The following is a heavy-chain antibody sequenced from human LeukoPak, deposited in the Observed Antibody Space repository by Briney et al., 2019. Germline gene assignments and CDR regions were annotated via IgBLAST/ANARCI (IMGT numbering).Heavy chain of an antibody. CDR3: ALLAVASDFDY. J-gene: IGHJ4*02. V-gene: IGHV3-48*03. D-gene: IGHD6-19*01. CDR2: IGSSGAIR. Sequence: GGSLRLSCAVSGFPFSVYEMNWVRQASGKGLEWVSNIGSSGAIRHYADSVKGRFSISRDNAENSLFLQLNSLRVEDTGIYYCALLAVASDFDYWGQGALVTVSS. CDR1: GFPFSVYE.